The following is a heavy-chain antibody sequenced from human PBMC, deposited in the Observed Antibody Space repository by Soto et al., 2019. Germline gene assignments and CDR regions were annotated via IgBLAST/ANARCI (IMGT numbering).Heavy chain of an antibody. J-gene: IGHJ4*02. D-gene: IGHD4-4*01. Sequence: GGSLRLSCAASGFSVSTNYMSWVRQAPGKGLEWVSVLYSGGSTYYADSVKGRFTISRDNSKNTLYLQMNSLRAEDTAVYYCTLSKSDFDYWGQGTLVTVSS. CDR2: LYSGGST. CDR3: TLSKSDFDY. V-gene: IGHV3-66*01. CDR1: GFSVSTNY.